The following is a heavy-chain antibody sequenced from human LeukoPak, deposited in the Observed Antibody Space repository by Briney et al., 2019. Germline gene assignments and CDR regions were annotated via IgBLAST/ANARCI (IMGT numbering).Heavy chain of an antibody. D-gene: IGHD3-10*01. Sequence: SETLSLTCTISGGSISSYYWSWIRQPPGKGLEWIGYIHYSGSTNYNPSLKSRVTISVDTSKNQFSPKLSSVTAADTAVYYCARLGYYYYGSGSYFSPFDYWGQGTLVTVSS. CDR1: GGSISSYY. CDR2: IHYSGST. J-gene: IGHJ4*02. CDR3: ARLGYYYYGSGSYFSPFDY. V-gene: IGHV4-59*08.